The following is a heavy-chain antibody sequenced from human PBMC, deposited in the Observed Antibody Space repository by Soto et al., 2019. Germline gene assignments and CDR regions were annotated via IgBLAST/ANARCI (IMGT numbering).Heavy chain of an antibody. D-gene: IGHD2-21*01. V-gene: IGHV4-31*03. Sequence: SETLSLTCSVSGAALNSGNYYWSWIRQVPGKGLEWIGRIYVTGAVDYNPSLRDRITISQDTSERQFSLNLRLVTAADTAVYYCARLRIATNNYKWFDPWGQGTLVTVSS. CDR1: GAALNSGNYY. CDR3: ARLRIATNNYKWFDP. CDR2: IYVTGAV. J-gene: IGHJ5*02.